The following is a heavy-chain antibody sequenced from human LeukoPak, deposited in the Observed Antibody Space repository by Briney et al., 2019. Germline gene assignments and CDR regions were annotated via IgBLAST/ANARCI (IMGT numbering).Heavy chain of an antibody. D-gene: IGHD3-9*01. CDR1: GGSISSYY. CDR2: LYYSGST. V-gene: IGHV4-59*08. Sequence: SETLSLTCTVSGGSISSYYWSWIRQPPGKGLEWIGYLYYSGSTNYNPSLKSRVTISVDTSKNQFSLKLSSVTAADTAVYYCARHDPYYDILTDDKKAFDIWGQGTMVTVSS. J-gene: IGHJ3*02. CDR3: ARHDPYYDILTDDKKAFDI.